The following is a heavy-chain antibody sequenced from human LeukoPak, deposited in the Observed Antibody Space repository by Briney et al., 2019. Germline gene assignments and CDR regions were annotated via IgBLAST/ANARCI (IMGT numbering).Heavy chain of an antibody. J-gene: IGHJ4*02. CDR1: GGSISSYY. V-gene: IGHV4-59*12. CDR2: IYYSGST. Sequence: KPSETLSLTCTVSGGSISSYYWSWIRQPPGKGLEWIGYIYYSGSTNYNPSLKSRVTISVDTSKNQFSLKLSSVTAADTAVYYCARGRRWLQFFFDYWGQGTLVTVSS. CDR3: ARGRRWLQFFFDY. D-gene: IGHD5-24*01.